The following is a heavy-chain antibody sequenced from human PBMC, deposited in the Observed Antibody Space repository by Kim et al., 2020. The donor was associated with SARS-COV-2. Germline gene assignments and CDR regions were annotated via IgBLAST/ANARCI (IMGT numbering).Heavy chain of an antibody. Sequence: SETLSLSCTVSGGSISSSFYYWGWIRQPPGKGLEWIGTIYYSGSTHYNPSLKSRVTISLDTSMNQFSLKLSSVTAADTAVYYCARENSSYGRNFDYWGQGTLVTVSS. CDR1: GGSISSSFYY. CDR2: IYYSGST. J-gene: IGHJ4*02. D-gene: IGHD5-18*01. CDR3: ARENSSYGRNFDY. V-gene: IGHV4-39*07.